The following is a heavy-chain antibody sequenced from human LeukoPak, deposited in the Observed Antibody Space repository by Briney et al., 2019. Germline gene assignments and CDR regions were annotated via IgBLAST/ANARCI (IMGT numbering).Heavy chain of an antibody. Sequence: ASVKLSCKASGYIFSSYDINWVRQATGQGLQWMGWMNPHSGDTAFAQKFQGRVTMTRNTSISTDYMELSGLRSEDTAVYYCSRAPFQGQMAADGRTWFDTWGQGTLVTVSS. CDR2: MNPHSGDT. CDR1: GYIFSSYD. V-gene: IGHV1-8*01. D-gene: IGHD6-13*01. CDR3: SRAPFQGQMAADGRTWFDT. J-gene: IGHJ5*02.